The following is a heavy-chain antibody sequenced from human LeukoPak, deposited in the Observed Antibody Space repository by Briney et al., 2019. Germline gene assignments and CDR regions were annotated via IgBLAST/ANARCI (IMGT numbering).Heavy chain of an antibody. CDR2: INSDGSST. CDR1: GFTFSIYW. D-gene: IGHD1-1*01. CDR3: ARDAPGNTTLDY. J-gene: IGHJ4*02. Sequence: GGSLRLSCAASGFTFSIYWMHWVRQPPGKGLVWVSRINSDGSSTSYADSVKGRFTISRDNAKNTLYLQMNSLRVEDTALYYCARDAPGNTTLDYWGQGSLVTVSS. V-gene: IGHV3-74*01.